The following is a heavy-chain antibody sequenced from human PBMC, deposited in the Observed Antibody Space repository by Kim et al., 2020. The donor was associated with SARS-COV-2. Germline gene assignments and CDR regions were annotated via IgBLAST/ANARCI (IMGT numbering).Heavy chain of an antibody. Sequence: ASVKVSCKASGYTFTSYYMHWVRQAPGQGLEWMGIINPSGGSTSYAQKFQGRVTMTRDTSTSTVYMELSSLRSEDTAVYYCAREARGAFWSGYSYGMDVWGQGTTVTVSS. CDR2: INPSGGST. V-gene: IGHV1-46*01. CDR3: AREARGAFWSGYSYGMDV. CDR1: GYTFTSYY. J-gene: IGHJ6*02. D-gene: IGHD3-3*01.